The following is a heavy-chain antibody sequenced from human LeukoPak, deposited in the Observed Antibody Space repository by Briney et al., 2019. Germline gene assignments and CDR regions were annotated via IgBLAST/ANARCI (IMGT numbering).Heavy chain of an antibody. Sequence: SETLSLTCAVYGGSFSGYYWSWIRQPPGKGLEWIGEINHSGSTNYNPSLKSRVTISVDTSKNQFSLKLSSVTAADTAVYYCARGGGYSSGWYRTEYFQHWGQGTLVTVSS. CDR1: GGSFSGYY. CDR3: ARGGGYSSGWYRTEYFQH. V-gene: IGHV4-34*01. D-gene: IGHD6-19*01. J-gene: IGHJ1*01. CDR2: INHSGST.